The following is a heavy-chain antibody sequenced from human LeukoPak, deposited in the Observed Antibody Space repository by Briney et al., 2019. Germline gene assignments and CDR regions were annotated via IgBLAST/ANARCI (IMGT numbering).Heavy chain of an antibody. V-gene: IGHV3-30-3*01. Sequence: GGSLRLSCAASGFTFTNYAMSWVRQAPGKGLEWVAVISYDGSNKYYADSVKGRFTISRDNSKNTLYLQMNSLRAEDTAVYYCARSLYSGSYRVTYFDYWGQGTLVTVSS. CDR1: GFTFTNYA. CDR3: ARSLYSGSYRVTYFDY. J-gene: IGHJ4*02. D-gene: IGHD1-26*01. CDR2: ISYDGSNK.